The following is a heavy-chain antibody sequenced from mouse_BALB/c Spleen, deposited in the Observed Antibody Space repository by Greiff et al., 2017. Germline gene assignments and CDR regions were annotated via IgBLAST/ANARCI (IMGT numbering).Heavy chain of an antibody. J-gene: IGHJ3*01. CDR3: AREVYYGNYGFAY. CDR2: ISSGGST. D-gene: IGHD2-1*01. V-gene: IGHV5-6-5*01. Sequence: EVMLVESGGGLVKPGGSLKLSCAASGFTFSSYAMSWVRQTPEKRLEWVASISSGGSTYYPDSVKGRFTISRDNARNILYLQMSSLRSEDTAMYYCAREVYYGNYGFAYWGQGTLVTVSA. CDR1: GFTFSSYA.